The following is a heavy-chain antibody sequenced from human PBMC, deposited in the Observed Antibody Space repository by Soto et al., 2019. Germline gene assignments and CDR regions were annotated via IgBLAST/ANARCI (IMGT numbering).Heavy chain of an antibody. V-gene: IGHV3-53*01. J-gene: IGHJ4*02. Sequence: GGSLRLSCAASGFTVSSNYMSWVRQAPGKGLEWVSVIYSGGSTYYADSVKGRFTISRDNSKNTLYLQMNSLRAEDTAVYYCARDRTTADAVGYWGQGTLVTVSS. D-gene: IGHD4-17*01. CDR2: IYSGGST. CDR3: ARDRTTADAVGY. CDR1: GFTVSSNY.